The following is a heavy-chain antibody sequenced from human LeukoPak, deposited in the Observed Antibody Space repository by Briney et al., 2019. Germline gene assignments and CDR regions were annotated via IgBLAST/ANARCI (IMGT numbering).Heavy chain of an antibody. Sequence: SVNVSCKASVFTFTSSAMQWVRQARGQRLEWIGWIVVGSGNTNYAQKFQERVTITRDMSTSTAYMELSSLRSEDTAVYYCAAAGDSSGYSSLGFDYWGQGTLVTVSS. CDR3: AAAGDSSGYSSLGFDY. D-gene: IGHD3-22*01. CDR2: IVVGSGNT. CDR1: VFTFTSSA. V-gene: IGHV1-58*02. J-gene: IGHJ4*02.